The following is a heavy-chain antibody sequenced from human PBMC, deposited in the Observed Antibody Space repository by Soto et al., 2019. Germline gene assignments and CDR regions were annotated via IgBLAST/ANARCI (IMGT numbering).Heavy chain of an antibody. CDR2: IWYDGSNK. Sequence: GGSLRLSCAASGFTFSSYGMHWVRQAPGKGLEWVAVIWYDGSNKYYADSVKGRFTISRDNSKNTLYLQMNSLRAEDTAVYYCATSSLYYYDSSGYWDYWGQGTLVTVSS. CDR3: ATSSLYYYDSSGYWDY. CDR1: GFTFSSYG. V-gene: IGHV3-33*01. D-gene: IGHD3-22*01. J-gene: IGHJ4*02.